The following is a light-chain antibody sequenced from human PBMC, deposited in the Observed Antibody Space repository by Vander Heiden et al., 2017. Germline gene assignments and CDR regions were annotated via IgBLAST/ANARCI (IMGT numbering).Light chain of an antibody. CDR3: CSYAGTYTWV. J-gene: IGLJ3*02. CDR1: SSDVGIYNY. Sequence: SALPQPPSVSASPAPSVTISCTGTSSDVGIYNYVSWYQHHPGKAPKLMIFDVSKRPSGVPDRFSGSKSGNTASLTISGLQAEDEADYYCCSYAGTYTWVFGGGTKLTVL. V-gene: IGLV2-11*01. CDR2: DVS.